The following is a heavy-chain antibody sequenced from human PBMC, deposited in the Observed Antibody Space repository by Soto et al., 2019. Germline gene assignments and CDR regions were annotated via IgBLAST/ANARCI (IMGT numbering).Heavy chain of an antibody. V-gene: IGHV3-74*01. CDR1: GFTFSSYW. Sequence: GGSLRLSCAASGFTFSSYWMHWVRQAPGKGLVWVSRINSDGSSTSYADSVKGRFTISRDNAKNTLYLQMNSLRAEDTAVYYCARDVRTDEYYYYYYGMDVWGQGTTVTVSS. CDR2: INSDGSST. J-gene: IGHJ6*02. CDR3: ARDVRTDEYYYYYYGMDV.